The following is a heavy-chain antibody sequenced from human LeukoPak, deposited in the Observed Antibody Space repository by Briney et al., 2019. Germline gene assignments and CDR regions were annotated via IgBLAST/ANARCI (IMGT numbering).Heavy chain of an antibody. CDR1: GGSFIGYD. V-gene: IGHV4-34*01. Sequence: PSETLSLTCAVYGGSFIGYDWTWIRQPPGKGLEWIGEINHSGGTNYNPSLKSRVTISVDTSKNQFSLKLSSVTAADTAVYYCAGSARGGNWFDPWGQGTLVTVSS. D-gene: IGHD6-6*01. J-gene: IGHJ5*02. CDR3: AGSARGGNWFDP. CDR2: INHSGGT.